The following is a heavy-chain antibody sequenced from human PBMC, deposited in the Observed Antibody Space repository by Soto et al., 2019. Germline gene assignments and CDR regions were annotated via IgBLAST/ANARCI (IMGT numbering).Heavy chain of an antibody. CDR3: ARTGPYDPLVGLRYYGMDV. D-gene: IGHD3-3*01. Sequence: PGGSLRLSCAASGFTFSSYSMNWVRQAPGKGLEWVSYISSSSSTIYYADSVKGRFTISRDNAKNSLYLQMNSLRDEDTAVYYCARTGPYDPLVGLRYYGMDVWGQGTTVTVSS. CDR1: GFTFSSYS. V-gene: IGHV3-48*02. J-gene: IGHJ6*02. CDR2: ISSSSSTI.